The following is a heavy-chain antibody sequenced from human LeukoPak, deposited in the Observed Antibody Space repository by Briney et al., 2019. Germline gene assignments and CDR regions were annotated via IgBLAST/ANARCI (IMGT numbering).Heavy chain of an antibody. Sequence: GRSLRLSCAASGLTFSSYGMHWVRQAPGKGLEWVAVISYDGSNKYYADSVKGRFTISRDNSKNTLYLQLNSLSTEDTALYYCAKDSEQKKSTSWYYYYGMDVWGQGTTVTVSS. CDR2: ISYDGSNK. V-gene: IGHV3-30*18. D-gene: IGHD6-13*01. CDR1: GLTFSSYG. CDR3: AKDSEQKKSTSWYYYYGMDV. J-gene: IGHJ6*02.